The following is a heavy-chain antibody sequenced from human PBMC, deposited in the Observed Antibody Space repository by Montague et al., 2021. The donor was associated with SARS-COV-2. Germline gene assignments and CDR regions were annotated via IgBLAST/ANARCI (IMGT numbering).Heavy chain of an antibody. CDR2: INHSGSS. J-gene: IGHJ6*02. V-gene: IGHV4-34*01. D-gene: IGHD2-15*01. CDR3: ARERLDCSGTSCYTNGLDV. Sequence: SETLSLTCAVYGGSFSDYYWTWIRQSPGKGLEWIGEINHSGSSNYNPSLKNRVTISVDKSKNQISLKLTSVTAADTAIYYCARERLDCSGTSCYTNGLDVWGQGTMVTVSS. CDR1: GGSFSDYY.